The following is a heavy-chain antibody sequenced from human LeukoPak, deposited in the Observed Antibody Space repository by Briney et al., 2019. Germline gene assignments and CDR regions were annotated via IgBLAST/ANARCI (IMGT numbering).Heavy chain of an antibody. CDR1: GFTVSSNY. D-gene: IGHD3-22*01. CDR3: ARDDSSGHFDY. Sequence: GGSLRLSCAASGFTVSSNYMSWVRQAPGKGLEWVSVIYSGGGTYYADSVKGRFTISRDNSKNTLYLQMNSLRVEDTAVYYCARDDSSGHFDYWGQGTLVTVSS. V-gene: IGHV3-66*01. CDR2: IYSGGGT. J-gene: IGHJ4*02.